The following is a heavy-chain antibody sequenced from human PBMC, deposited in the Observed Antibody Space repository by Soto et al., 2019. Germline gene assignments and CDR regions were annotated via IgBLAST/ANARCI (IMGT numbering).Heavy chain of an antibody. CDR3: ARGTYCSGGSCYPPTGMDV. J-gene: IGHJ6*02. CDR2: INAGNGNT. CDR1: GYTFTSYA. V-gene: IGHV1-3*01. D-gene: IGHD2-15*01. Sequence: ASVKVSCKASGYTFTSYAMHWVRQAPGQRLEWMGWINAGNGNTKYSQKFQGRVTITRDTSASTAYMELSSLRSEDTAVYYSARGTYCSGGSCYPPTGMDVWGQGTTVTVS.